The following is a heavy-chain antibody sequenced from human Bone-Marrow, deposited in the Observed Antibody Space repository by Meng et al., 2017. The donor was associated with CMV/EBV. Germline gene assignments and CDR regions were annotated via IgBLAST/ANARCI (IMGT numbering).Heavy chain of an antibody. CDR3: ASTSDSSGYYQGY. CDR2: INHSGST. V-gene: IGHV4-34*01. Sequence: ESLKISCAVYGGSFSGYYWSWIRQPPGKGLEWIGEINHSGSTNYNPSLKSRVTISVDTSKNQFSLKLSSVTAADTAVYYCASTSDSSGYYQGYWGQGTLVTVSS. D-gene: IGHD3-22*01. CDR1: GGSFSGYY. J-gene: IGHJ4*02.